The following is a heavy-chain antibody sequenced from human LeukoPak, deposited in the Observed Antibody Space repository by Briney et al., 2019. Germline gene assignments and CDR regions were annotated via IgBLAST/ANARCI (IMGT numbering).Heavy chain of an antibody. D-gene: IGHD3-10*01. J-gene: IGHJ3*02. Sequence: GGSLRLSCAASGFTFDDYAMHCVRQAPGKGLGWVSGICWNSGSIGYADSVKGRFTISRDNAKNSLYLQMNSLRAEDTALYYCAKGVITMVRDAFDIWGQGTMVTVSS. CDR1: GFTFDDYA. CDR2: ICWNSGSI. V-gene: IGHV3-9*01. CDR3: AKGVITMVRDAFDI.